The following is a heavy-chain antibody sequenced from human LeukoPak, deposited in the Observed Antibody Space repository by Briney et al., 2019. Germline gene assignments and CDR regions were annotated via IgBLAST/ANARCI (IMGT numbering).Heavy chain of an antibody. CDR3: AKDPHYYGSGSYGDYFDY. CDR1: GFTFSSYG. Sequence: GRSLRLSCAASGFTFSSYGMHWVRQAPGKGLEWVAVISYDGSNKYYADSVKGRFTISRDISKNTLYLQMNSLRAEDTAVYYCAKDPHYYGSGSYGDYFDYWGQGTLVTVSS. CDR2: ISYDGSNK. J-gene: IGHJ4*02. V-gene: IGHV3-30*18. D-gene: IGHD3-10*01.